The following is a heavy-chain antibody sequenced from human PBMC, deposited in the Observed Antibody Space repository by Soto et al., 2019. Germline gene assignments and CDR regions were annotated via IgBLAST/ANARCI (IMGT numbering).Heavy chain of an antibody. V-gene: IGHV1-69*06. D-gene: IGHD2-15*01. Sequence: QVQLVQSGAEVKKPGSSVKVSCKASVGTFSTYTFSWVRQAPGQGLEWMGRIIPIFGTPYYAQKFQGRVTITADKSTSTVYMELSSLRSDDTAVYFCARGLECRGYCLDKPTWFAPWGQGTLVTVSS. CDR3: ARGLECRGYCLDKPTWFAP. J-gene: IGHJ5*02. CDR1: VGTFSTYT. CDR2: IIPIFGTP.